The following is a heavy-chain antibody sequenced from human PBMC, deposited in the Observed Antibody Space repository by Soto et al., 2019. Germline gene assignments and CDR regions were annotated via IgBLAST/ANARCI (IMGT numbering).Heavy chain of an antibody. Sequence: QVQLVQSGAEVKKPGSSVKVSCKASGGTFSSYAISWVRQAPGQGLEWMGGIIPIFGTANYAQKFQGRVTITADESTSTAYMELSSLRSEDTAVYYCVRENDGLNSRGSLGGQHWGQGTLVTVSS. J-gene: IGHJ1*01. CDR1: GGTFSSYA. CDR2: IIPIFGTA. V-gene: IGHV1-69*01. CDR3: VRENDGLNSRGSLGGQH. D-gene: IGHD3-16*01.